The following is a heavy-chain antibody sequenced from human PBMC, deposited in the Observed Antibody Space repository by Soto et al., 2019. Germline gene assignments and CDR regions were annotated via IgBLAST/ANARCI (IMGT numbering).Heavy chain of an antibody. CDR2: IYYSGST. CDR3: ASYTADRYYYYGMDV. CDR1: GGSISSSSYY. D-gene: IGHD5-18*01. J-gene: IGHJ6*02. Sequence: QLQLQESGPGLVKPSETLSLTCTVSGGSISSSSYYWGWIRQPPGKGLEWIGSIYYSGSTYYNPSLKSRVTISGDTSKNQFSLKLSSVTAADTAVYYCASYTADRYYYYGMDVWGQGTTVTVSS. V-gene: IGHV4-39*01.